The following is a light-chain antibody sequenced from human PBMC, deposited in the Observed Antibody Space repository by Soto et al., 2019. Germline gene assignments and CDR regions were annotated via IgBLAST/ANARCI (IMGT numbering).Light chain of an antibody. Sequence: QSVLSQEPSVSGTPGQRVAMACSGGNSNIGKNSVNWYRQVPGTAPQLLIYSDTLRSFGIPDRFSASKSDTSASLAIGGLPSGDEALYFCAAWDDSLNGLVFGCGTQLIVL. J-gene: IGLJ6*01. CDR1: NSNIGKNS. CDR2: SDT. V-gene: IGLV1-44*01. CDR3: AAWDDSLNGLV.